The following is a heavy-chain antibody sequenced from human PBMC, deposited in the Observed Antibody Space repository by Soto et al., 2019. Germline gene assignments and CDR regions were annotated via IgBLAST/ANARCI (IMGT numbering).Heavy chain of an antibody. CDR1: GGSFSGYY. CDR3: ARDRYYYGMDV. J-gene: IGHJ6*02. Sequence: QVQLQQWGAGLLKPSETLSLTCAVYGGSFSGYYWSWIRQPPGKGLEWSREINHSGSTNYNPSLKGRVTLSVYTCKNPFSLMLSSVTAADTAVYYCARDRYYYGMDVWGQGTTVTVSS. V-gene: IGHV4-34*01. CDR2: INHSGST.